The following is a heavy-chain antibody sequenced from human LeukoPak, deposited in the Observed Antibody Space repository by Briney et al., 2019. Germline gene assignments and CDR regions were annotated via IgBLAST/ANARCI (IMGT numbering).Heavy chain of an antibody. J-gene: IGHJ6*03. Sequence: ASVNVSCKASGYTFTSYYMHWVRQAPGQGLEWMGIINPSGGSTSYAQKFQGRVTLTRNMSTSTVYMELSSLRSEDTAVYYCASHSSSYYYYYMDVWGKGTTVTVSS. CDR3: ASHSSSYYYYYMDV. CDR1: GYTFTSYY. V-gene: IGHV1-46*01. D-gene: IGHD6-13*01. CDR2: INPSGGST.